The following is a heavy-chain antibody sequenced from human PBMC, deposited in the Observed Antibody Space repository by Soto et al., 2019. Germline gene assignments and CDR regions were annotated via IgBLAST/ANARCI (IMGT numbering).Heavy chain of an antibody. CDR3: ARTIPGSFLYYYYGMDV. V-gene: IGHV1-18*04. CDR1: GYTFTSYG. Sequence: ASVKVSCKASGYTFTSYGISWVRQAPGQGREWMGWISAYNGNTNYAQKLQGRVTMTTDTSTSTAYMELRSLRSDDTAVYYCARTIPGSFLYYYYGMDVWGQGTTVTVSS. CDR2: ISAYNGNT. J-gene: IGHJ6*02. D-gene: IGHD2-15*01.